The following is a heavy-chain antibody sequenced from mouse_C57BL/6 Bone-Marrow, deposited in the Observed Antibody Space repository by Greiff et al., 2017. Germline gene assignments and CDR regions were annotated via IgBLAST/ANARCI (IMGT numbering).Heavy chain of an antibody. V-gene: IGHV5-12*01. CDR3: ARAYYSNFLYWYFDV. CDR2: ISNGGGST. D-gene: IGHD2-5*01. J-gene: IGHJ1*03. CDR1: GFTFSDYY. Sequence: EVQLVESGGGLVQPGGSLKLSCAASGFTFSDYYMYWVRQTPEKRLEWVAYISNGGGSTYYPDTVKGRFTISRDNAKNTLYLQMSRLKSEDTAMYYCARAYYSNFLYWYFDVWGTGTTVTVSS.